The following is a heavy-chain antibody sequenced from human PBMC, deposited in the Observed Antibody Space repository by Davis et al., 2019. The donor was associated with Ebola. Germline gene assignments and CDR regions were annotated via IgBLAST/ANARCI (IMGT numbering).Heavy chain of an antibody. CDR1: SGSIGYYY. D-gene: IGHD2-2*01. Sequence: PSETLSLTCTVSSGSIGYYYWNWIRQPPGKGLEWIGYINYSGSTKYNPSLKSRVTISVDTSKNQFSLKLSSVTAADTAVYYCATLYCSSTSCYVNYWGQGTLVTVSS. V-gene: IGHV4-59*08. CDR3: ATLYCSSTSCYVNY. CDR2: INYSGST. J-gene: IGHJ4*02.